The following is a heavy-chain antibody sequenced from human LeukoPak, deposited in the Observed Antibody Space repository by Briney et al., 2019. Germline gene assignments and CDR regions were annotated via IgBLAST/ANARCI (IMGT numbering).Heavy chain of an antibody. CDR3: ARDPGIVGATSAFDI. J-gene: IGHJ3*02. CDR2: INPSGGST. V-gene: IGHV1-46*01. Sequence: GASVKVSCKASGYTFTSYYMHWVRQAPGQGLEWMGIINPSGGSTSYAQKFQGRVTMTRDMSTSTVYMELSSLRSEDTAVYYCARDPGIVGATSAFDIWGQGTMVTVSS. CDR1: GYTFTSYY. D-gene: IGHD1-26*01.